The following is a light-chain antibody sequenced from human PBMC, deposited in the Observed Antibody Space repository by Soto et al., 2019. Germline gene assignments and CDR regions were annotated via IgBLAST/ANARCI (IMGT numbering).Light chain of an antibody. V-gene: IGKV3-20*01. CDR2: GAS. J-gene: IGKJ2*01. CDR1: QSVVSDY. Sequence: VLTQSPDTLSLSPGAGVTLSCRASQSVVSDYVAWYQQKPGQAPRLLIYGASIGATGRPARFSGSGSGTDFTLTISRLEPEDFAVYYCQQYGGAPYTFGPGT. CDR3: QQYGGAPYT.